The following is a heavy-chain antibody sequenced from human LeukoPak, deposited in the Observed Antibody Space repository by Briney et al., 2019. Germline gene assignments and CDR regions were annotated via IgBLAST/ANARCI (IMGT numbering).Heavy chain of an antibody. CDR1: GFTFSSYA. V-gene: IGHV3-23*01. Sequence: HSGGSLRLSCAASGFTFSSYAMSWVRQAPGKGLEWVSAISGSGGSTYYADSVKGRFTISRDNSKNTLYLQMNSLRGEDTAVYYCARDGEQRLDGSFDYWGQGTLVTVSS. J-gene: IGHJ4*02. D-gene: IGHD6-25*01. CDR3: ARDGEQRLDGSFDY. CDR2: ISGSGGST.